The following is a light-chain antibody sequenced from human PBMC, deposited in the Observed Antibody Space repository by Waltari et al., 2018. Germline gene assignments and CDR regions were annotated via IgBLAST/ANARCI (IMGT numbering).Light chain of an antibody. J-gene: IGKJ2*01. CDR3: QQRSNWPT. Sequence: DIVLTQSPATLSLSPGERATLPCRARQSVRSYLAWYQQKPGQAPRLLIYDASNRATGIPARFSGSGSGTDFTLTISSLEPEDFAVYYCQQRSNWPTFGQGTKLEIK. V-gene: IGKV3-11*01. CDR2: DAS. CDR1: QSVRSY.